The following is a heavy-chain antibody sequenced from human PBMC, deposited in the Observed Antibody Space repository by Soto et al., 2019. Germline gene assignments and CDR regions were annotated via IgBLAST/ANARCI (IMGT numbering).Heavy chain of an antibody. D-gene: IGHD3-10*01. V-gene: IGHV1-18*01. CDR3: AGVSGRITMVRPADY. CDR1: GYTFTSYG. CDR2: NSAYNGNT. Sequence: QVQLVQSGAEVKKPGASVKVSCKASGYTFTSYGISWVRQAPGQGLEGMGWNSAYNGNTNYAQKLQGRVTMTTDTSPSPAYMELRSLRSDDTAVYYCAGVSGRITMVRPADYWGQGTLVTVSS. J-gene: IGHJ4*02.